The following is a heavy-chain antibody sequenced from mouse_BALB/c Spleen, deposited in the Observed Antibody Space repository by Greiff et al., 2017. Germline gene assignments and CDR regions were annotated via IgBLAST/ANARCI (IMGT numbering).Heavy chain of an antibody. J-gene: IGHJ2*01. V-gene: IGHV1-77*01. CDR1: GYTFTDYY. CDR3: ARSRYDYEGFDY. Sequence: VQLQQSGAELARPGASVKLSCKASGYTFTDYYINWVKQRTGQGLEWIGEIYPGSGNTYYNEKFKGKATLTADKSSSTAYMQLSSLTSEDSAVYFCARSRYDYEGFDYWGQGTTLTVSS. CDR2: IYPGSGNT. D-gene: IGHD2-4*01.